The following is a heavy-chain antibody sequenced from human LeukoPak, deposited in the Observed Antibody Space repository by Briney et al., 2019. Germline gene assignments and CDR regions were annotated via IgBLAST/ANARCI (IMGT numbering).Heavy chain of an antibody. V-gene: IGHV4-39*07. CDR2: IYYSGST. CDR3: ARVPAIAAAGKFDY. D-gene: IGHD6-13*01. CDR1: GLSISSSSYY. Sequence: ASETLSLTCTLSGLSISSSSYYWGWIRHPPGKGREWIGSIYYSGSTYYNPSLKSRVTISVDTSKNQFSLKLSSVTAADTAVYYCARVPAIAAAGKFDYWGQGTLVTVSS. J-gene: IGHJ4*02.